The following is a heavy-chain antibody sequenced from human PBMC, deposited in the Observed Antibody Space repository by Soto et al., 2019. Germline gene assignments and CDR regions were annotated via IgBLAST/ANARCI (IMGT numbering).Heavy chain of an antibody. Sequence: GSLRLSCAASGVTFSSYAMNWVRQAPGKGLEWVSGIGASGGSTDYADSVKGRFTISRDNSKNTLYLEMNSLRAEDTAVYYCAKGASYYYDSSGHFDYWGQGTLVTVSS. CDR2: IGASGGST. J-gene: IGHJ4*02. D-gene: IGHD3-22*01. V-gene: IGHV3-23*01. CDR1: GVTFSSYA. CDR3: AKGASYYYDSSGHFDY.